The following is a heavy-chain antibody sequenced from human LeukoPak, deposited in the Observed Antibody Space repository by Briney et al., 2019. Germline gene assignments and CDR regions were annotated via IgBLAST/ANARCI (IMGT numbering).Heavy chain of an antibody. CDR1: GGSINNRNYY. CDR3: ARRHWLEDHFDY. D-gene: IGHD5-12*01. J-gene: IGHJ4*02. Sequence: SETLSLTCTVSGGSINNRNYYWGWIRQPPGKGLEWIGSIYYGGSADYSPSLQSRLTISIDTSNNEFALRMSSVTAADTAVYYCARRHWLEDHFDYWGQGTLVTVSS. CDR2: IYYGGSA. V-gene: IGHV4-39*01.